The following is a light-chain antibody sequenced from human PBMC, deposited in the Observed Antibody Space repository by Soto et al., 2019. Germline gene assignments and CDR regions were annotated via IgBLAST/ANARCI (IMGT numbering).Light chain of an antibody. Sequence: DIVLTQSPGTLSVSPGERAALSCRASQSFSSNSLAWYQQKPGQAPRLLIYGTSSRATGVPDRVSGSGSGTDFTLTINRLEPEDFAVYYCQHFGTTPWTFGQGTKVEIK. CDR3: QHFGTTPWT. CDR2: GTS. J-gene: IGKJ1*01. CDR1: QSFSSNS. V-gene: IGKV3-20*01.